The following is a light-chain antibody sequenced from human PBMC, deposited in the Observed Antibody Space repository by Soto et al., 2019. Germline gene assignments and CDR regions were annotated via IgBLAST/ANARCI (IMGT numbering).Light chain of an antibody. J-gene: IGKJ1*01. CDR2: GAS. V-gene: IGKV3-20*01. CDR1: QSVSSSY. Sequence: LVLTQSPGTLSLSPGARATLSCRASQSVSSSYLAWYQQKPGQAPRLLIYGASSRATGIPDRFSGSGSGTDGTITLSRLEPEDGEVYYGQQYGSSPWTFGQGTKVDIK. CDR3: QQYGSSPWT.